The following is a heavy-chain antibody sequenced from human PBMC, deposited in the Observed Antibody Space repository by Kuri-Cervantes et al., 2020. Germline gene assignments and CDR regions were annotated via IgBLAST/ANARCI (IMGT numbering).Heavy chain of an antibody. V-gene: IGHV3-23*01. Sequence: GGSLRLSCAASGFTFSSYAMSWVRQAPGKGLEWVSAISVSGGSTYYADSVKGRFTISRDNAKNSLYLQMNSLRAEDTAVYYCARGEEYMDVWGKGTTVTVSS. CDR2: ISVSGGST. CDR1: GFTFSSYA. D-gene: IGHD1-26*01. J-gene: IGHJ6*03. CDR3: ARGEEYMDV.